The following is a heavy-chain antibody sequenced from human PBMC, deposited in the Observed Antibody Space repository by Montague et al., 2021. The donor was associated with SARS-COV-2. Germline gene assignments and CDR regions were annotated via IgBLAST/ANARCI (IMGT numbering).Heavy chain of an antibody. Sequence: SESLSLMCAVSGGSINTNNWWTWVRQPPGKGLEWIGQIFHSGITNYNPSLESRVTISVDKSKNQFSLRLSSVTAADTAVYYCARGRLVGDSSSWYYFDYWGQGTLVAVSS. D-gene: IGHD6-13*01. CDR2: IFHSGIT. J-gene: IGHJ4*02. CDR3: ARGRLVGDSSSWYYFDY. V-gene: IGHV4-4*02. CDR1: GGSINTNNW.